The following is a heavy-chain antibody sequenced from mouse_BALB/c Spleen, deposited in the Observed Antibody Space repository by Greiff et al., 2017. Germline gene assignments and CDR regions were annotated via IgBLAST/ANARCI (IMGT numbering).Heavy chain of an antibody. CDR1: GFTFSSYT. Sequence: DVKLVESGGGLVQPGGSLKLSCAASGFTFSSYTISWVRQTPEKRLEWVAYISNGGGSTYYPDTVKGRFTISRDNAKNTLYLQMSSLKSEDTAMYYCARQIYYDYDYYAMDYWGQGTSVTVSS. J-gene: IGHJ4*01. D-gene: IGHD2-4*01. CDR2: ISNGGGST. CDR3: ARQIYYDYDYYAMDY. V-gene: IGHV5-12-2*01.